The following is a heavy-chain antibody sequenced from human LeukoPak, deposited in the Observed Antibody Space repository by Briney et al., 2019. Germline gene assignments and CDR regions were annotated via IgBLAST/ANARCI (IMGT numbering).Heavy chain of an antibody. CDR1: GYTFTSYD. J-gene: IGHJ4*02. CDR2: MNPNSGNT. CDR3: AIMVVTAIPVVDY. V-gene: IGHV1-8*01. Sequence: ASVKVSCKASGYTFTSYDINWVRQATGQGLEWMGWMNPNSGNTGYAQKFQGRVTMTRNTSISTAYMELSSLRSEDTAVYYCAIMVVTAIPVVDYWGQGTLVNVSS. D-gene: IGHD2-21*02.